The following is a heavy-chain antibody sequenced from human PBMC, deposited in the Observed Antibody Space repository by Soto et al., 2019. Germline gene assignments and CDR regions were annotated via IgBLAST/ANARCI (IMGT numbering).Heavy chain of an antibody. CDR1: GFTFGNHG. CDR2: ISFDGSKT. D-gene: IGHD3-3*01. J-gene: IGHJ5*02. Sequence: PGGSLRLSCVASGFTFGNHGAHWARQAPGKGLEWVAFISFDGSKTVYGDSVKGRFTVSRDNSKRTMYLEVDSLIPADTAMYYCAKDHRNLGVGSDLWGPGTLVTVSS. V-gene: IGHV3-30*02. CDR3: AKDHRNLGVGSDL.